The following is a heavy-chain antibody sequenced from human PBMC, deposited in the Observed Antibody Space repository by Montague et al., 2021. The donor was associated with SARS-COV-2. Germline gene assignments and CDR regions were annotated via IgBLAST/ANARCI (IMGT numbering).Heavy chain of an antibody. CDR2: ISGSGDIT. CDR1: GFSFSNYA. D-gene: IGHD6-13*01. CDR3: AKEAVYSSSWEYFDY. J-gene: IGHJ4*02. Sequence: SLRLSCAASGFSFSNYAMSCVRQAPGKGLEWVSPISGSGDITHYADSVKGRFTISRDNSKNTLYLQMNSLRAEDTAVYYCAKEAVYSSSWEYFDYWGQGTLVTVSS. V-gene: IGHV3-23*01.